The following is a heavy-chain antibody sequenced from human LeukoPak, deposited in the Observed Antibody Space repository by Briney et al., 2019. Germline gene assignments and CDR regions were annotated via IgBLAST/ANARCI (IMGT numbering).Heavy chain of an antibody. Sequence: PSETLSLTCTVSGGSISSSSYYWGWIRQPPGKGLEWIGSIYYSGSTYYNPSLKSRVTISVDTSKNQFSLKLSSATAADTAVYYCARPLQLSGSHQSPYYYYMDVWGKGTTVTVSS. D-gene: IGHD3-10*01. CDR3: ARPLQLSGSHQSPYYYYMDV. CDR1: GGSISSSSYY. CDR2: IYYSGST. J-gene: IGHJ6*03. V-gene: IGHV4-39*01.